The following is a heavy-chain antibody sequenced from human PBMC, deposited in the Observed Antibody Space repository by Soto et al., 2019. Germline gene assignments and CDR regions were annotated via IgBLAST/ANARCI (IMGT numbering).Heavy chain of an antibody. CDR3: ARAAVLTFTRFYDVDV. J-gene: IGHJ6*02. D-gene: IGHD6-13*01. CDR1: RGTFNSYS. V-gene: IGHV1-69*18. CDR2: LIPMFGTT. Sequence: QVQLVQSGAEVKTPGSSVKVSCEASRGTFNSYSNNWVRQAPGQGLEWMGRLIPMFGTTDYAQRFQGRVTFTADESTNTASMEVTNLTSEDTAVYYCARAAVLTFTRFYDVDVWGQGTTVTVSS.